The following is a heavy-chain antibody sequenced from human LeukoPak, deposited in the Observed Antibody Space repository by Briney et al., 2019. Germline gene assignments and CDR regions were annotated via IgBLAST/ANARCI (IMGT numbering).Heavy chain of an antibody. Sequence: ASVKVSCKASGYTFTGYYMHSVRQAPGQGLEWMGWINPNSGGTNYAQNFQGRVTMTRDTSISTDYMELSRLRSDDTAVYYCARDGTYYDFWSGYPTTFDYWGQGTLVTVSS. CDR2: INPNSGGT. CDR3: ARDGTYYDFWSGYPTTFDY. CDR1: GYTFTGYY. D-gene: IGHD3-3*01. V-gene: IGHV1-2*02. J-gene: IGHJ4*02.